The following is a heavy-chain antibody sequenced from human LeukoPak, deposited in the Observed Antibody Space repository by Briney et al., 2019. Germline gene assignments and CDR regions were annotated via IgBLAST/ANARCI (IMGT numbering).Heavy chain of an antibody. J-gene: IGHJ5*02. Sequence: SQTLSLTCTVSGGSTSSGGYYWSWIRQPPGKGLEWIGEINHSGSTNYNPSLKSRVTISVDTSKNQFSLKLSSVTAADTAVYYCARGEDCSGGSCQPKLKREVFSIWFDPWGQGTLVTVSS. D-gene: IGHD2-15*01. V-gene: IGHV4-30-2*01. CDR1: GGSTSSGGYY. CDR2: INHSGST. CDR3: ARGEDCSGGSCQPKLKREVFSIWFDP.